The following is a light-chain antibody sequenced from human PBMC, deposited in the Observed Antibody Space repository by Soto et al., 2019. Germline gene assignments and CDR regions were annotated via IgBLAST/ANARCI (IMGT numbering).Light chain of an antibody. CDR3: AAWDDSLNGAV. V-gene: IGLV1-44*01. CDR2: SND. Sequence: QSVLTQPPSASGTPGQRVTISCSGSSSNIGSSTVSWYQQLPGTAPKLLIYSNDQRPSGVPDRVSGSKSGTSASLAISGRQSEDEADYYCAAWDDSLNGAVFGGGTQLTVL. J-gene: IGLJ7*01. CDR1: SSNIGSST.